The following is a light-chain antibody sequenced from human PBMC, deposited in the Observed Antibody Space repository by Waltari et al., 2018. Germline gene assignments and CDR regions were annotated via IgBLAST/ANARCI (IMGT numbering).Light chain of an antibody. CDR3: QSYDNTGRGSVL. V-gene: IGLV1-40*01. CDR2: DNT. CDR1: SSDIGSCG. J-gene: IGLJ2*01. Sequence: LTQPPSLSGAPAHRVTISCTGTSSDIGSCGFNWYQHRPRIVPRLLIYDNTHRPSGVPDRFSASKSDTSASLDIAGLQPDDEAHYYCQSYDNTGRGSVLIGGGTRLTVL.